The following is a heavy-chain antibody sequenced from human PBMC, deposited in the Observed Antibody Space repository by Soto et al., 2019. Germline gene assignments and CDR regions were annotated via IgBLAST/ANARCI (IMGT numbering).Heavy chain of an antibody. CDR3: ARDPPPVVWYQRGTDWDFDY. D-gene: IGHD2-2*01. CDR2: INSDGSST. CDR1: GFTFSSYW. V-gene: IGHV3-74*01. Sequence: PGGSLRLSCAASGFTFSSYWMHWVRQAPGKGLVWVSRINSDGSSTSYADSVKGRFTISRDNAKNTLYLQMNSLRAEDTAVYYCARDPPPVVWYQRGTDWDFDYWGQGTLVTVSS. J-gene: IGHJ4*02.